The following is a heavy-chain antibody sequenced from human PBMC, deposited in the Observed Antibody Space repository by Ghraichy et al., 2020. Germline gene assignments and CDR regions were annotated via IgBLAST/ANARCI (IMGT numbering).Heavy chain of an antibody. CDR3: ARVPAFTTSWYFDL. CDR2: VSPDGDNE. V-gene: IGHV3-30-3*01. Sequence: GESLNISCAASGFTFRSYAMHWVRQAPGKGLEWVALVSPDGDNEHYADSVKGRFTISRDNSRKTLSLQMSGLRPYDTAVYSCARVPAFTTSWYFDLWGRGTLVTVSS. CDR1: GFTFRSYA. D-gene: IGHD1-14*01. J-gene: IGHJ2*01.